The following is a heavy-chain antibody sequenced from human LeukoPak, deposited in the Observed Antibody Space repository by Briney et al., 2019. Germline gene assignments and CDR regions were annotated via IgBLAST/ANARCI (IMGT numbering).Heavy chain of an antibody. V-gene: IGHV3-64*02. CDR2: ISTDGSRI. D-gene: IGHD6-19*01. CDR1: GFTFRDYA. J-gene: IGHJ4*02. CDR3: TRGVAISTSGWYDTFDY. Sequence: GGSLRLSCAASGFTFRDYAMYWVRQAPGKGLEYVSVISTDGSRIYYADSVKGRFTISRDNSKNTLYLQMGSMRAEDMAVYYCTRGVAISTSGWYDTFDYWGQGALVTVSS.